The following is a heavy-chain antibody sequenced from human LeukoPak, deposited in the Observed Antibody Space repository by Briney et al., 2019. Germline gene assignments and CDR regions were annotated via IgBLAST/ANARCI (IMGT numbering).Heavy chain of an antibody. CDR3: AREYGRDYYYYGLDV. CDR2: IYSGGST. D-gene: IGHD4-17*01. J-gene: IGHJ6*02. V-gene: IGHV3-53*01. CDR1: GFTVSSNY. Sequence: GGSLRLSCAASGFTVSSNYMSWVRQAPGKGLEWVSVIYSGGSTYYADSVKGRFTISRDNAKNSLYLQMNSLRAEDTAVYYCAREYGRDYYYYGLDVWGQGTTVTVSS.